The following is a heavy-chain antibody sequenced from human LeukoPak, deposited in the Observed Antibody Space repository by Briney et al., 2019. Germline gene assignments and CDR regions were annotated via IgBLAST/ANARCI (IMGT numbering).Heavy chain of an antibody. Sequence: PSQTLSLTCNVSGGSIGSGSDYWSWIRQPAGKGLEWIGRIYTSGSTNYNPSLKSRVTISVDTSKNQFSLKLTSVTAADTAVYYCARESLGPPYYFDYWGQGTLVTVSS. D-gene: IGHD1-26*01. CDR2: IYTSGST. J-gene: IGHJ4*02. CDR3: ARESLGPPYYFDY. V-gene: IGHV4-61*02. CDR1: GGSIGSGSDY.